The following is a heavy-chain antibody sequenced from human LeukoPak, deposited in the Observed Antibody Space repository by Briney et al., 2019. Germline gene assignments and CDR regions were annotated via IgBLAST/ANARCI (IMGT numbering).Heavy chain of an antibody. D-gene: IGHD6-13*01. CDR3: VSLAAAGNGGEYYYYGMDV. CDR1: GFTFGRYS. Sequence: GGCLTLSCLLSGFTFGRYSMSWVRQAHGEWREWVASIRSSSSYIYYADSVKGRFTISRDNAKNSLYLQMNSLRAEDTAVYYCVSLAAAGNGGEYYYYGMDVWGQGTTVTVSS. CDR2: IRSSSSYI. J-gene: IGHJ6*02. V-gene: IGHV3-21*01.